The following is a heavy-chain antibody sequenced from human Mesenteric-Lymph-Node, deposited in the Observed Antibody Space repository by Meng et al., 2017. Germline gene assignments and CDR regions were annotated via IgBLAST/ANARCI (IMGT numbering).Heavy chain of an antibody. CDR2: INPNSGGT. D-gene: IGHD2-15*01. CDR3: APSRGFCSGGSCYLGRFDP. CDR1: GYTFTGYY. V-gene: IGHV1-2*06. Sequence: ASVKVSCKASGYTFTGYYMHWVRQAPGQGLEWMGRINPNSGGTNYAQKFQGRVTMTRDTSISTAYMELSRLRSDDTAVYYCAPSRGFCSGGSCYLGRFDPWGQGTPVTVSS. J-gene: IGHJ5*02.